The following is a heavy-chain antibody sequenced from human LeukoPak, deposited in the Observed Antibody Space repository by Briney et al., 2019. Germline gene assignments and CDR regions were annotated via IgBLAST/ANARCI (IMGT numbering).Heavy chain of an antibody. Sequence: SETLSLTCAVYGGSFSGYYWSWIRQPPGKGLEWIGEINHSGRTNYNPSLKSRVTISVDTSKNQFSLKLSSVTAADTAVYYCASLDPYYYDSSGYYYGEIYFDYWGQGTLVTVSS. V-gene: IGHV4-34*01. CDR3: ASLDPYYYDSSGYYYGEIYFDY. CDR2: INHSGRT. J-gene: IGHJ4*02. D-gene: IGHD3-22*01. CDR1: GGSFSGYY.